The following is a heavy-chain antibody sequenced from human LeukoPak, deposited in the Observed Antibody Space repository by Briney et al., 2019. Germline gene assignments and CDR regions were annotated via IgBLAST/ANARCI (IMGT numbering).Heavy chain of an antibody. CDR3: ARVVRIAAALDWFDP. D-gene: IGHD6-13*01. J-gene: IGHJ5*02. CDR2: IYTSGST. Sequence: NPSETLSLTCAVYGGSISSYYWSWIRQPAGKGLEWIGRIYTSGSTNYNPSLKSRVTMSVDTSKNQFSLKLSSVTAADTAVYYCARVVRIAAALDWFDPWGQGTLVTVSS. V-gene: IGHV4-59*10. CDR1: GGSISSYY.